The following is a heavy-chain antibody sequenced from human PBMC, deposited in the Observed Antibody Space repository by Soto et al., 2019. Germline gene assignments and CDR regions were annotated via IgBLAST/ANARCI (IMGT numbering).Heavy chain of an antibody. CDR1: GCNISSGDYF. D-gene: IGHD3-9*01. V-gene: IGHV4-30-4*01. Sequence: PSETLSLTSTVSGCNISSGDYFWSWIRQSPGKGLEWIGYISSIGSTYYNPSLKSRVSVSRDTSKNQFSLRLSSVTTTDTAVYYCARGLVIRPYYYHGMDVWGQGTTVTVSS. CDR2: ISSIGST. J-gene: IGHJ6*02. CDR3: ARGLVIRPYYYHGMDV.